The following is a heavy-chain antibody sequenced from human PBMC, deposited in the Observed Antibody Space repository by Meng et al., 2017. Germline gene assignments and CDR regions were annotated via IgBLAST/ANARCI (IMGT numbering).Heavy chain of an antibody. D-gene: IGHD6-13*01. CDR3: ATGIAAAGLYYFDY. J-gene: IGHJ4*02. CDR1: GGSISSYY. CDR2: IYTSGST. Sequence: VELQESGPGLVTPSETLSLTCTVSGGSISSYYWSWIRQPAGKGLEWIGRIYTSGSTNYNPSLKSRVTMSVDTSKNQFSLKLSSVTAADTAVYYCATGIAAAGLYYFDYWGQGTLVTVSS. V-gene: IGHV4-4*07.